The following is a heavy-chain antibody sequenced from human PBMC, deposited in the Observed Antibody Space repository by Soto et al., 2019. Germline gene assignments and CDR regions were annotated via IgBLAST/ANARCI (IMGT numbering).Heavy chain of an antibody. V-gene: IGHV1-46*03. CDR1: GNIFTSQY. Sequence: QVQLVQSGAEVKKPGASVKVSCKVSGNIFTSQYMHWVRQAPGQGLEWMAMINPSGGRTSYAQMFQGRVTMTRDTSTSTLHMELSSLRSEDTAVYYCFRDVGDWGQGTLVTVSS. J-gene: IGHJ4*02. CDR3: FRDVGD. CDR2: INPSGGRT. D-gene: IGHD3-3*01.